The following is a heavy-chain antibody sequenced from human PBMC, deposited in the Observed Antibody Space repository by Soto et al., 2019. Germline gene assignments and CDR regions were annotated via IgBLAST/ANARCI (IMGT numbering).Heavy chain of an antibody. J-gene: IGHJ4*02. CDR2: IYYSGST. V-gene: IGHV4-39*01. CDR3: AGFVVPASRNSDFDY. D-gene: IGHD2-15*01. CDR1: GISVSTSDYY. Sequence: LSLTCTVSGISVSTSDYYWGWVRQPPGRGLDWIGNIYYSGSTFYNPSLRSRVTLSVDTSKNQFSLRLNSVTAADTAVYFCAGFVVPASRNSDFDYWGQGTLVTVSS.